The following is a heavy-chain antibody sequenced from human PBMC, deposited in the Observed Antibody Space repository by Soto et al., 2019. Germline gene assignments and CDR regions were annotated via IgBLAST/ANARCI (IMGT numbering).Heavy chain of an antibody. D-gene: IGHD4-4*01. CDR2: IVVGSGNT. V-gene: IGHV1-58*01. CDR1: GFTFTSSA. CDR3: AAPDYSGKYYYYYYGMDV. J-gene: IGHJ6*02. Sequence: SVKVSCKASGFTFTSSAVQWVRQARGQRLEWIGWIVVGSGNTNYAQKFQERVTITRDMSTSTAYMELSSLRSEDTAVYYCAAPDYSGKYYYYYYGMDVWGQGTTVTVSS.